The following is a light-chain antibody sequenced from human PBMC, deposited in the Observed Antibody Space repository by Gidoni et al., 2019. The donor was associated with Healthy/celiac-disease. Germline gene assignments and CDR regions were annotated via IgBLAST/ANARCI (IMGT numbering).Light chain of an antibody. CDR2: WAS. CDR3: QQYYSTLT. J-gene: IGKJ4*01. V-gene: IGKV4-1*01. CDR1: QSVLYSSNKKNS. Sequence: DIVMTQSPDSLAVSLGERATINCKSSQSVLYSSNKKNSLAWYQQKPGQPPKLLIYWASTRESGVPDRFSGSGSGTEFTLTISSLQAEDVAVYYCQQYYSTLTFGGGTKVEIK.